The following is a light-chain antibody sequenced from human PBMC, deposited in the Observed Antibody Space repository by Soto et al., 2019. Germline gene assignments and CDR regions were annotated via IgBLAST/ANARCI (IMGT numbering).Light chain of an antibody. CDR2: GAS. CDR1: QSIASN. Sequence: ETVMSQSPVTLSVSPGERAPLSCRASQSIASNLAWYQQKPGQAPRLLIYGASTRAAGVPARFRGSGSGTEFTLTITSLQSEDVAVYYCQQYNNWPLTFGQGTKVDI. J-gene: IGKJ1*01. CDR3: QQYNNWPLT. V-gene: IGKV3-15*01.